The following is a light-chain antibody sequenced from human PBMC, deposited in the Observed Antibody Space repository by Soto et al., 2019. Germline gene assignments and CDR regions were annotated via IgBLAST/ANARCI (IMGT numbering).Light chain of an antibody. CDR2: GAS. CDR1: QSVSSN. V-gene: IGKV3-15*01. CDR3: QQYNNWPWFT. J-gene: IGKJ2*01. Sequence: EIVMTQSPATLSVSPGERATLSCRASQSVSSNLAWYQQKPGQAPRLLIYGASTRATGIPARFSGSGSGTKVTLTICSLPSEDVAVYYCQQYNNWPWFTFGQGTKLEIK.